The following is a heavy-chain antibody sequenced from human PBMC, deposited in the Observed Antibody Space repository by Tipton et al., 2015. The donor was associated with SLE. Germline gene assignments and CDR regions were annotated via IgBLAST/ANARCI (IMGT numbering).Heavy chain of an antibody. CDR2: IYYSGST. CDR3: ARVGEPNHYDFWSGYHYWYFDL. V-gene: IGHV4-39*07. J-gene: IGHJ2*01. D-gene: IGHD3-3*01. Sequence: TLSLTCTVSGGPISSSSYYWGWIRQPPGKGLEWIGSIYYSGSTYYNPSLKSRVTISVDTSKNQFSLKLSSVTAADTAVYYCARVGEPNHYDFWSGYHYWYFDLWGRGTLVTVSS. CDR1: GGPISSSSYY.